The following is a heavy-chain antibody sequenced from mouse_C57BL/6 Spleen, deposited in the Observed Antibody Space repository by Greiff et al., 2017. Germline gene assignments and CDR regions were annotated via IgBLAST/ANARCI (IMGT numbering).Heavy chain of an antibody. Sequence: EVMLVESGEGLVKPGGSLKLSCAASGFTFSSYAMSWVRQTPEKRLEWVAYISSGGDYIYYADTVKGRFTISRDNARNTLYLQMSSLKSEDTAMDYCTRGGGYDGGFDYWGQGTTLTVSS. CDR2: ISSGGDYI. CDR3: TRGGGYDGGFDY. V-gene: IGHV5-9-1*02. J-gene: IGHJ2*01. D-gene: IGHD2-2*01. CDR1: GFTFSSYA.